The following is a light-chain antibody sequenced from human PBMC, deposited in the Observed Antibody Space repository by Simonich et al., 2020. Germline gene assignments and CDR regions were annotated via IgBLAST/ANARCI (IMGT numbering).Light chain of an antibody. CDR2: AAS. V-gene: IGKV1-9*01. Sequence: DIQLTQSPSFLSASVGDRVTITCRARQGISSYLAWYQQKPGKAPKLLIYAASTLQSGVPSRFSGSGAGTEFTLTISSLQPEDFATYYCQQLNSYPITFGQGTRLEIK. CDR3: QQLNSYPIT. CDR1: QGISSY. J-gene: IGKJ5*01.